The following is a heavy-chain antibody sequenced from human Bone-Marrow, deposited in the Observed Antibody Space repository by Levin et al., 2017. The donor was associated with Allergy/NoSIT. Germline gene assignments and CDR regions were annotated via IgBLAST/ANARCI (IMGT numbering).Heavy chain of an antibody. V-gene: IGHV3-21*01. Sequence: LSLTCAASGFTFSSYSMNWVRQAPGKGLEWVSSISASSSYMYYADSVKGRFTISRDNAKNSMDLEMNSLTPDDTAVYYCATANRAGSPDYWGQGSLVIVSS. CDR1: GFTFSSYS. D-gene: IGHD6-19*01. CDR3: ATANRAGSPDY. J-gene: IGHJ4*02. CDR2: ISASSSYM.